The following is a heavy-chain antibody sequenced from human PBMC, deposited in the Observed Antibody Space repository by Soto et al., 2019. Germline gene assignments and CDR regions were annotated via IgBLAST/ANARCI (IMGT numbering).Heavy chain of an antibody. J-gene: IGHJ6*02. V-gene: IGHV1-18*01. D-gene: IGHD3-22*01. CDR1: GYTFTSYG. CDR2: ISAYNGNT. Sequence: ASVKVSCKASGYTFTSYGISWVRQAPGQGLGWMGWISAYNGNTNYAQKLQGRVTMTTDTSTSTAYMELRSLRSDDTAVYYCARAYYYDSSGYPIPYYYYGMDVWGQGTTVTVSS. CDR3: ARAYYYDSSGYPIPYYYYGMDV.